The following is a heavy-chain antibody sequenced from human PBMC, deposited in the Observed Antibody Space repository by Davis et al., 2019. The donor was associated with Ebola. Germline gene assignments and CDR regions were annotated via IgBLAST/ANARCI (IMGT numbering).Heavy chain of an antibody. CDR1: GYSFTSYW. CDR3: ARHDVGSGSYSYPPDY. J-gene: IGHJ4*02. Sequence: GESLKISCEGSGYSFTSYWIGWVRQMPGKGLEWMGIIYPGDSDTRYSPSFQGQVTISADKSISTAYLQWSSLKASDTAMYYCARHDVGSGSYSYPPDYWGQGTLVTVSS. V-gene: IGHV5-51*01. D-gene: IGHD3-10*01. CDR2: IYPGDSDT.